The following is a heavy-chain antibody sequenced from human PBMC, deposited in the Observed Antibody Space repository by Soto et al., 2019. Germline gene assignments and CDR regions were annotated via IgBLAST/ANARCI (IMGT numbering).Heavy chain of an antibody. J-gene: IGHJ3*02. Sequence: PGGSLRLSCAASGFSFSSYAMSWVRQAPGKGLEWVSAISGSGGSTYYADSVKGRFTMSRDNSKNTLYMQMNSLRAEDTAVYYCAKETGYSSGWYPDIWGQGTMVTVSS. CDR1: GFSFSSYA. CDR3: AKETGYSSGWYPDI. V-gene: IGHV3-23*01. D-gene: IGHD6-19*01. CDR2: ISGSGGST.